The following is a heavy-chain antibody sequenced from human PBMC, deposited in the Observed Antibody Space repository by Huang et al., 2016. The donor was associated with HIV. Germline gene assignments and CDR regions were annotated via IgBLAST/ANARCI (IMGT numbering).Heavy chain of an antibody. CDR1: GFTFRSWV. J-gene: IGHJ4*02. V-gene: IGHV3-23*01. CDR2: ISASGNTT. CDR3: AKDNPVGATNY. D-gene: IGHD1-26*01. Sequence: EVHLLESGGGLVQPGGSLRLSCAASGFTFRSWVMSWVRQAPVKGREWVSGISASGNTTYYADSVKGRFTIYRDNSKSTLYLQMSSLRGEDTAVYYCAKDNPVGATNYWGQGTLVTVSS.